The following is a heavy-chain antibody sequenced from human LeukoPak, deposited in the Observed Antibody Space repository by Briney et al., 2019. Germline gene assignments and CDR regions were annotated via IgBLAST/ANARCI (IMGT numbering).Heavy chain of an antibody. CDR3: GRELAAGTFDFDY. J-gene: IGHJ4*02. CDR2: ISFDGSNK. CDR1: GFTFSSYA. Sequence: PGGSLRLSCAASGFTFSSYAMHWVRQAPGKGLEWVAIISFDGSNKYYADSVKGRFTISRDNSKNTLYLQMNSLRAEDTAVYYCGRELAAGTFDFDYWGQGTLVTVSS. D-gene: IGHD6-19*01. V-gene: IGHV3-30-3*01.